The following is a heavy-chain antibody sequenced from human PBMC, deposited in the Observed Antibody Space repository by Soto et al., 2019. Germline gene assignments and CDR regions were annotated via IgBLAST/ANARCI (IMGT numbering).Heavy chain of an antibody. D-gene: IGHD3-10*01. J-gene: IGHJ6*02. CDR1: GFTFSSCS. CDR3: ARDRSGSYPPGDGMDV. CDR2: ISSSSSHT. V-gene: IGHV3-21*01. Sequence: LRLSFAASGFTFSSCSMNWVRQAPGKGLEWVSAISSSSSHTYYADSVKGRFTISRDNAKNSLYLQVNSLRAEDTAVYYCARDRSGSYPPGDGMDVWGQGTTVTVSS.